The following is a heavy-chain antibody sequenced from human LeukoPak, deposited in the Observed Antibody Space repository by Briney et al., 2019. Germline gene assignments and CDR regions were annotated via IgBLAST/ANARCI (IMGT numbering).Heavy chain of an antibody. CDR1: GGSISSSSYY. D-gene: IGHD1-26*01. Sequence: SETLSLTCTVSGGSISSSSYYWGWIRQPPGKGLEWIGYIYYTGSTSYNPSLKSRVTMSLDASKNQFSLELNSVTPADTAVYYCARGGNYWPQWWFDPWGRGTLVSVSS. J-gene: IGHJ5*02. CDR3: ARGGNYWPQWWFDP. CDR2: IYYTGST. V-gene: IGHV4-61*05.